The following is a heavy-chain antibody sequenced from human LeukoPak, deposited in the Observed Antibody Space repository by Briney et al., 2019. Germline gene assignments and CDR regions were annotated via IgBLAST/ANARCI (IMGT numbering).Heavy chain of an antibody. J-gene: IGHJ4*02. Sequence: GGSLRLSCAASGFTFSSYAMHWVRQAPGKGLEWVAVISYDGSNKYYADSVKGRFTISRDNSKNTLYLQMNSLRAEDTAVYYCARDSGYVVPSRYWGQGTLVTVSS. D-gene: IGHD5-12*01. CDR1: GFTFSSYA. V-gene: IGHV3-30*04. CDR3: ARDSGYVVPSRY. CDR2: ISYDGSNK.